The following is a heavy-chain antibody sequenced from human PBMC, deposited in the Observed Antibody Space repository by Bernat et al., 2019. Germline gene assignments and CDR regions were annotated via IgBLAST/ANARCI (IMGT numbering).Heavy chain of an antibody. Sequence: VQLVESGGGVVQPGRSLRLSCAASGFTFSSYAMGWVRQAPGKGLEWVSGISGGGGSTNYAASVKGRFTVSRDNSKNTLYLQMNSLRAEDTAVYYCVKDSDTATLLLFDYWGQGTLVTVSS. D-gene: IGHD5-18*01. CDR3: VKDSDTATLLLFDY. CDR2: ISGGGGST. V-gene: IGHV3-23*04. CDR1: GFTFSSYA. J-gene: IGHJ4*02.